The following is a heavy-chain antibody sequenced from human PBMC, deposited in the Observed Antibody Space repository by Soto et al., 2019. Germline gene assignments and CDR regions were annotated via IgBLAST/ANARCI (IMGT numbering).Heavy chain of an antibody. V-gene: IGHV1-18*01. J-gene: IGHJ4*02. CDR1: GYTFTSYG. CDR3: ARGNIGVAAAPLDN. CDR2: ISAYSGNT. Sequence: QVQLVQSGAEVKKPGASVKVSCKASGYTFTSYGFTWVRQAPGQGPEWMGWISAYSGNTNYAQKLQGRVTMTTDTSTTTAYMELRSLRSDDTAVYYCARGNIGVAAAPLDNWGQGTLVTVSS. D-gene: IGHD6-13*01.